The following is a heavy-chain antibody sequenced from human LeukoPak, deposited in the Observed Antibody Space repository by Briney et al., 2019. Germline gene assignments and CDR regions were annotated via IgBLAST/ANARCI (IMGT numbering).Heavy chain of an antibody. J-gene: IGHJ5*02. D-gene: IGHD6-13*01. CDR1: GFTFSSYG. CDR3: AKDARGGIAPNWFDP. CDR2: IRYDGSNK. V-gene: IGHV3-30*02. Sequence: PGGSLRLSCAASGFTFSSYGMHWVRQAPGKGLEWVAFIRYDGSNKYYADSVKGRFTISRDNSKNTLYLQMNSLRAEDTAVYYCAKDARGGIAPNWFDPWGQGTLVTVSS.